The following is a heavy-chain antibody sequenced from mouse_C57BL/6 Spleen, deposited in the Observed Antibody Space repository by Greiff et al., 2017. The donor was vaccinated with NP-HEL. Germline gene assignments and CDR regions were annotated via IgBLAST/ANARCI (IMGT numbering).Heavy chain of an antibody. Sequence: EVMLVESGEGLVKPGGSLKLSCAASGFTFSSYAMSWVRQTPEKRLEWVAYISSGGDYIYYADTVKGRFTISRDNARNTLYLQMSSLKSEDTAMYYCTRPGLGPAWCAYWGQGTLVTVSA. CDR3: TRPGLGPAWCAY. J-gene: IGHJ3*01. V-gene: IGHV5-9-1*02. CDR1: GFTFSSYA. CDR2: ISSGGDYI. D-gene: IGHD4-1*01.